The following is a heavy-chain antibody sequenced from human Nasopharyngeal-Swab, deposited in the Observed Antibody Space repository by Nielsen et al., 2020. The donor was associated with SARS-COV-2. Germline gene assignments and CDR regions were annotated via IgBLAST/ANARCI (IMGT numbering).Heavy chain of an antibody. Sequence: GESLKISCAASGFTFSSYSMNWVRQAPGKGLEWVSSISSSSSYIYYADSVKGRFTISRDNSKNTPYLQMNSLRAEDTAVYYCARDRNGFIYYYYGMDVWGQGTTVTVSS. CDR2: ISSSSSYI. J-gene: IGHJ6*02. V-gene: IGHV3-21*01. CDR1: GFTFSSYS. D-gene: IGHD3-3*01. CDR3: ARDRNGFIYYYYGMDV.